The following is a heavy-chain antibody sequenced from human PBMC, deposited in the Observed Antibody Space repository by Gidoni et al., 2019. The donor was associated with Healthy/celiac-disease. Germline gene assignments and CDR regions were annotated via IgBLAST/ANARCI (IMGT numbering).Heavy chain of an antibody. V-gene: IGHV3-74*01. J-gene: IGHJ4*02. D-gene: IGHD3-22*01. CDR2: INSDGSST. CDR3: ARVRGYYYDSSGYYDY. CDR1: GFPFSSYW. Sequence: EVQLVESGGGLVQPGGSLRLSCAASGFPFSSYWMHWVRQAPGKGLVWVSRINSDGSSTSYADSVKGRFTISRDNAKNTLYLQMNSLRAEDTAVYYCARVRGYYYDSSGYYDYWGQGTLVTVSS.